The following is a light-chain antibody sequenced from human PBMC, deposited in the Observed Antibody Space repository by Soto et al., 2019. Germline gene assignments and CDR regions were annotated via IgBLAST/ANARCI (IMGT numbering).Light chain of an antibody. CDR1: QAISSW. CDR3: QQANSFPRT. J-gene: IGKJ1*01. Sequence: DIQMTQSPSSVSASVGDRVTITSRASQAISSWLAWYQQKPGKAPKLLIYAASNLQTGFPSRFSGSGSGTDFTLTISSLQPEDFATYYCQQANSFPRTFGQGTNVEIK. CDR2: AAS. V-gene: IGKV1D-12*01.